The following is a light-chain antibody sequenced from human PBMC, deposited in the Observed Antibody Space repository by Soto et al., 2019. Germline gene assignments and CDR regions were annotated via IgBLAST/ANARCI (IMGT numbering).Light chain of an antibody. J-gene: IGKJ4*01. CDR2: AAS. V-gene: IGKV1-39*01. CDR3: QQSYSTPVV. CDR1: QSISSY. Sequence: DIQMTQSPSSLSASVGDRVTITCRASQSISSYLNWYQQKPGKAPKLLIYAASSLQSGVPSRFSGSGSGTDFTLTISSPQPEDFATYYCQQSYSTPVVFGGGTKVDIK.